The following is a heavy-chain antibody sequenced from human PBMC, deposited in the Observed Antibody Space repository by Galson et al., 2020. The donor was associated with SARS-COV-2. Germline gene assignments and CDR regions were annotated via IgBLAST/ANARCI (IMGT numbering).Heavy chain of an antibody. CDR2: IYYRGRT. CDR3: AREPYGGTVTTSITYDY. J-gene: IGHJ4*02. V-gene: IGHV4-39*07. Sequence: ASETLSLTCTVSGGSISSSSYYWGWIRQPPGKGLEWIGSIYYRGRTYYNPSLKSRVTISVDTSKNQFSLKLSSVTAADPAVYYCAREPYGGTVTTSITYDYWGQGTLVTVSS. CDR1: GGSISSSSYY. D-gene: IGHD4-17*01.